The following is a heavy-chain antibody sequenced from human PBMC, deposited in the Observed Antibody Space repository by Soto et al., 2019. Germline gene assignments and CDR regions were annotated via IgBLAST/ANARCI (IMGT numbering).Heavy chain of an antibody. D-gene: IGHD1-26*01. CDR3: VKDTYLLVGATHFDF. J-gene: IGHJ4*02. V-gene: IGHV3-9*01. CDR1: GFRFDDYA. CDR2: ISWNSDII. Sequence: GGSLRLSCAASGFRFDDYAMHWVRQAPGKGLEWVSGISWNSDIISYADSVRGRFTISRDNAKNSLYLHMDSLRTEDTAFYYCVKDTYLLVGATHFDFWGQGTLVTVSS.